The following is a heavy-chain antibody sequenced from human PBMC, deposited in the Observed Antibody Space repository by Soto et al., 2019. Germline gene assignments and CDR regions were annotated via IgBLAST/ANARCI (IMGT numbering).Heavy chain of an antibody. J-gene: IGHJ4*01. V-gene: IGHV3-15*07. D-gene: IGHD1-26*01. Sequence: KGLEWVGRIKSETAGGTTDYGAPVKGRFTISRDDSINTLYLQMNSLKSEDSVLFYCTADTPGGSPLMDFWGHGTPVTVSS. CDR2: IKSETAGGTT. CDR3: TADTPGGSPLMDF.